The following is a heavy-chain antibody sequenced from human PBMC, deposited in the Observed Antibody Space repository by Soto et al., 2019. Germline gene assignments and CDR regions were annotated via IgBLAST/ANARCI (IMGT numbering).Heavy chain of an antibody. CDR2: IHYSGRT. D-gene: IGHD3-22*01. CDR1: GGSITSGAYY. V-gene: IGHV4-31*11. CDR3: ARYYFGSSGYSNWFDP. Sequence: SETLSLTCAVSGGSITSGAYYWTWIRQHPGKGLEWIAYIHYSGRTYYNPSLKSRVTISVDTSNIQFSLKLSSVTAADTAVYYCARYYFGSSGYSNWFDPWGQGTLVTVS. J-gene: IGHJ5*02.